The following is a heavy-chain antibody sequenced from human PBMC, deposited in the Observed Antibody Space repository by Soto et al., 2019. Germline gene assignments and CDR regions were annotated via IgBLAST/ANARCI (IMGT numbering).Heavy chain of an antibody. D-gene: IGHD3-16*02. CDR2: ISYDGSNK. CDR1: GFTFSSYA. J-gene: IGHJ4*02. V-gene: IGHV3-30-3*01. CDR3: AALGELSPPIN. Sequence: QVQLVESGGGVVQPGRSLRLSCAASGFTFSSYAMHWVRQAPGKGLEWVAVISYDGSNKYYADSVKGRFTISRDNSKNTLYLQMNSLRAEDTAVYYCAALGELSPPINWGQGTLVTVSS.